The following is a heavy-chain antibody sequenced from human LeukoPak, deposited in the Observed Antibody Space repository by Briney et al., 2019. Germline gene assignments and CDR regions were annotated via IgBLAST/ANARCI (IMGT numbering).Heavy chain of an antibody. V-gene: IGHV1-46*01. CDR3: ARDPPAGTDNPNFDY. Sequence: ASVKVSCKASGYTFTSYYMHWVRQAPGQGLEWMGIINPSGGSTSYAQKFQGRVTMTRDTSTSTVYMELSSLRSEDTAVYYCARDPPAGTDNPNFDYWGQGTLVTVSS. D-gene: IGHD6-13*01. J-gene: IGHJ4*02. CDR1: GYTFTSYY. CDR2: INPSGGST.